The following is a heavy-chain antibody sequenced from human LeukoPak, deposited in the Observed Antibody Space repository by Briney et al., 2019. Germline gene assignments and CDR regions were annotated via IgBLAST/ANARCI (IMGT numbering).Heavy chain of an antibody. J-gene: IGHJ5*02. CDR3: AREKYSSSWYNWFDP. CDR2: ITTSDGNT. V-gene: IGHV3-21*01. CDR1: GFTFSSYT. Sequence: GGSLRLSCAASGFTFSSYTMSWVRQAPGKGLEWVSTITTSDGNTYYADSVKGRFTISRENAKNSLYLQMNSLRAEDTAVYYCAREKYSSSWYNWFDPWGQGTLVTVSS. D-gene: IGHD6-13*01.